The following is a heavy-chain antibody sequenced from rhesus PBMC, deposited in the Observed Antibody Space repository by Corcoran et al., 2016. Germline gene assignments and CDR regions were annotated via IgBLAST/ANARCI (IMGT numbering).Heavy chain of an antibody. Sequence: QVTLKESGPALVKPTQTLTLTCTFSGFSLTTSGMGVGWIRQLPGKALGWLALSYWDDEKRYSTSLKIRLTLSKDTSKNQVVLTMTNMAPVDTATYYCARGGVGWGFDYWGQGVLVTVSS. V-gene: IGHV2-174*01. CDR3: ARGGVGWGFDY. D-gene: IGHD3-34*01. J-gene: IGHJ4*01. CDR1: GFSLTTSGMG. CDR2: SYWDDEK.